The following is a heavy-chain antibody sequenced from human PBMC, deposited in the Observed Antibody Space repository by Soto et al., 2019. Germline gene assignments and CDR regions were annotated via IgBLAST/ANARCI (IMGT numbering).Heavy chain of an antibody. CDR3: ARVRQQQWLGLFDI. V-gene: IGHV3-48*02. CDR1: GFTFSSYG. CDR2: ISSSSSSI. D-gene: IGHD6-19*01. Sequence: GGSLRLSCAASGFTFSSYGMHWVRQAPGKGLEWVAYISSSSSSIYYADSVKGRFTISRDNAKNSLYLQMNSLRDEDTAVYYCARVRQQQWLGLFDIWGQGTMVTVSS. J-gene: IGHJ3*02.